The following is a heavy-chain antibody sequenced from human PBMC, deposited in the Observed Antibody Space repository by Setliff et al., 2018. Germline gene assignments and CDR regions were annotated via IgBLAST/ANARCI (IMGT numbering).Heavy chain of an antibody. CDR1: GGSISSYY. CDR2: IYIGGGA. D-gene: IGHD6-19*01. CDR3: AREQWLDPPGYYYMDV. J-gene: IGHJ6*03. V-gene: IGHV4-4*07. Sequence: SETLSLTCTVSGGSISSYYWSWIRQPAGKGLEWTGHIYIGGGANYNPSLKSRVTMSIDTSKNQFSLKLNSVTAADMAVYYCAREQWLDPPGYYYMDVWAKGTTVTVSS.